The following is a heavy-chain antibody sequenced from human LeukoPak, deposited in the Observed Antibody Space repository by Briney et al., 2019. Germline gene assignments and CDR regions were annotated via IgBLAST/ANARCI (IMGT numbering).Heavy chain of an antibody. CDR2: ISYDGSNK. V-gene: IGHV3-30-3*01. D-gene: IGHD1-26*01. CDR3: ARDHPSIVGATWSWFDP. J-gene: IGHJ5*02. CDR1: GFTFSSYA. Sequence: GGSLRLSCAASGFTFSSYAMHWVRQAPGKGLEWVAVISYDGSNKYYADSVKGRFTISRDNSKNTLYLQMNSLRAEDTAVYYCARDHPSIVGATWSWFDPWGQGTLVTVSS.